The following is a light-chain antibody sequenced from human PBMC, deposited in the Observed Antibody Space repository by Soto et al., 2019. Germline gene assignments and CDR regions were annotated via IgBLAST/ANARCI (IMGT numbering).Light chain of an antibody. J-gene: IGKJ2*01. Sequence: DIQMTQSPSVMSASVGDRVTITCRASQGINKDLVWFQQKPGKVPKRLIYGASSLQNGVPSRFSGSGSGTEFTLTINNPQPEDFATYYCLQHSTYPRTFGQGTKLDFK. CDR3: LQHSTYPRT. CDR1: QGINKD. V-gene: IGKV1-17*03. CDR2: GAS.